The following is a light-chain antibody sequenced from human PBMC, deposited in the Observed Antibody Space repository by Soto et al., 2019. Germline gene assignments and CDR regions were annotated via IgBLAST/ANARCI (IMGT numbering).Light chain of an antibody. V-gene: IGKV3-20*01. CDR2: SAS. Sequence: EIVLTQSPGTLSLSPGERATLSCRASQSVSSSYLAWYQQKPGQSPRLLIYSASSRATGIPDRFSGSGSGKDFTRTISRLEPEDFAVYYCQQYGTSPALTFGGGSQVEIK. CDR1: QSVSSSY. J-gene: IGKJ4*01. CDR3: QQYGTSPALT.